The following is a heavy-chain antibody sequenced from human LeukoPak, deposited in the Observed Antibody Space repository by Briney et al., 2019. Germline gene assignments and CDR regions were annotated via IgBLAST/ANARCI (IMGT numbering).Heavy chain of an antibody. D-gene: IGHD1-26*01. Sequence: GGSLRLSCAASGFTFSSYSMNWVRQAPGKGLEWVSYISSSSSTIYYADSVKGRFTISRDNAKNSLYLQMNSLRAEDTAVYYCARDPGGALSPLNWFDPWGQGTLVTVSS. V-gene: IGHV3-48*01. J-gene: IGHJ5*02. CDR1: GFTFSSYS. CDR3: ARDPGGALSPLNWFDP. CDR2: ISSSSSTI.